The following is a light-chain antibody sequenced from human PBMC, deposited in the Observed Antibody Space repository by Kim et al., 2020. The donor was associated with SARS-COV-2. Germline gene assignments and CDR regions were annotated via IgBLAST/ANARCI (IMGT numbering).Light chain of an antibody. J-gene: IGKJ1*01. Sequence: SASVGDRVTITCRASQGINTYVAWYQQKPGKVPKLLIYGASALHSGVPSRFSGSGSGTDFTLTISSLQPEDVATYYCQKYNSAPWTFGQGTKLEI. V-gene: IGKV1-27*01. CDR1: QGINTY. CDR3: QKYNSAPWT. CDR2: GAS.